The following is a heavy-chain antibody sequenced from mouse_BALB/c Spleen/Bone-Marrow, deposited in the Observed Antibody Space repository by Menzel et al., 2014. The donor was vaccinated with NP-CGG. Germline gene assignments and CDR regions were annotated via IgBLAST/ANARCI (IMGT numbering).Heavy chain of an antibody. D-gene: IGHD1-1*01. CDR1: GYSFTGYF. J-gene: IGHJ1*01. CDR3: ARVTTDWYFDV. Sequence: EVKLMESGPELVKPGASVKISCKASGYSFTGYFMNWVMQSHGKSLEWIGRINPYNGDTFYNQKFKGKATLTADKSSSTAHMELRSLASEDSAVYYCARVTTDWYFDVWGAGTTVTVSS. V-gene: IGHV1-20*02. CDR2: INPYNGDT.